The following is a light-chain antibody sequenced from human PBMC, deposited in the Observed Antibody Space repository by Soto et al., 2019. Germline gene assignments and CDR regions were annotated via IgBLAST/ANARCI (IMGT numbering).Light chain of an antibody. CDR1: NSDVGGYNY. CDR3: SSYTSSTTRV. Sequence: HSALTQPASVSGSPGQSITISCTGTNSDVGGYNYVSWYQQHPGKAPKLMIYDVTNRPSGVSNRFSGSKSGNTASLTISGLQAEDEADYYCSSYTSSTTRVFGSGTKVTVL. CDR2: DVT. J-gene: IGLJ1*01. V-gene: IGLV2-14*03.